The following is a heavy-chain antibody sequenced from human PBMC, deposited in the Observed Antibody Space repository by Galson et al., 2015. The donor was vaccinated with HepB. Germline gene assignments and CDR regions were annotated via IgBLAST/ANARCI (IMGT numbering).Heavy chain of an antibody. V-gene: IGHV3-30*04. CDR2: ITSAGDKQ. J-gene: IGHJ4*02. CDR1: GFSFNTYS. Sequence: SLRLSCAASGFSFNTYSMHWVRQAPGKGLEWVAAITSAGDKQYYTDSVRGRFTISRDNSNNMMYLQMNSLRPEDTSVYYCARVAVGRGSGSYSALDYWGQGTLVAVSS. CDR3: ARVAVGRGSGSYSALDY. D-gene: IGHD1-26*01.